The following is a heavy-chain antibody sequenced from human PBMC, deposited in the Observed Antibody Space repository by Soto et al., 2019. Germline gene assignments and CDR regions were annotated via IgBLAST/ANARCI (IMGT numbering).Heavy chain of an antibody. CDR1: GGSFSGYY. CDR3: ASKSGSYALDY. V-gene: IGHV4-34*01. CDR2: INHGGST. Sequence: SETLSLTCAVYGGSFSGYYWSWIRQPPGKGLEWIGEINHGGSTNYNPSLKSRVTISVDTSKNQFSLKLSSVTAADTAVYYCASKSGSYALDYWGQGTLVTVSS. J-gene: IGHJ4*02. D-gene: IGHD1-26*01.